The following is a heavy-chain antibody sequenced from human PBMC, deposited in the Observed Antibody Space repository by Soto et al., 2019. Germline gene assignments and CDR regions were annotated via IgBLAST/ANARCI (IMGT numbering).Heavy chain of an antibody. D-gene: IGHD6-19*01. CDR1: GFTFSRYA. Sequence: PGGSLRLSCAASGFTFSRYAMHWVRQAPGKGLEYVSAISSNGGSTYYANSVKGRFTISRDNSKNTLYLQMGSLRAEDMAVYYCARAKSIAVGGPDFDIWGQGTMVTVSS. CDR2: ISSNGGST. V-gene: IGHV3-64*01. J-gene: IGHJ3*02. CDR3: ARAKSIAVGGPDFDI.